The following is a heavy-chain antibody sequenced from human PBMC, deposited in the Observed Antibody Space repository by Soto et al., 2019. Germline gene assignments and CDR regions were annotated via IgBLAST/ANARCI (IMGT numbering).Heavy chain of an antibody. J-gene: IGHJ3*02. V-gene: IGHV2-5*01. CDR1: GFSLSTRAVG. CDR2: IYWNDDK. Sequence: SGPTLVNPTQTLTLTCTFSGFSLSTRAVGVGWIRQPPGKALEWLALIYWNDDKRYSPSLKNRLTITKDTSKNHVVLTMTNMDTADPAIDYGAHRYELGSYDIWGKGTKVAASS. CDR3: AHRYELGSYDI. D-gene: IGHD1-26*01.